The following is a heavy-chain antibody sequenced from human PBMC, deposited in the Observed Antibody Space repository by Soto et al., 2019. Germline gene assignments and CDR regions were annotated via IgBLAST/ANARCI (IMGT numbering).Heavy chain of an antibody. V-gene: IGHV3-23*01. Sequence: PGGSLRLSCAASGFTFSSYAMSWVRQAPGKGLEWVSAISGSGGSTYYADSVKGRFTISRDNSKNTLYLQMNSLRAEDTAVYYCVKDWSGNKCPCMDVWGQGTTVTVSS. D-gene: IGHD3-3*01. CDR2: ISGSGGST. CDR1: GFTFSSYA. J-gene: IGHJ6*02. CDR3: VKDWSGNKCPCMDV.